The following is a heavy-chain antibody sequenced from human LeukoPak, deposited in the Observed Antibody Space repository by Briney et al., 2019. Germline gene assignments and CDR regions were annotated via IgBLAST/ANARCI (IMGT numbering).Heavy chain of an antibody. V-gene: IGHV1-18*04. J-gene: IGHJ4*02. D-gene: IGHD5-24*01. Sequence: GASVKVSCKPSGYIFTTYNLHWARQAPGQGLEWMGWISTSTGDTDYARNLRGRVTMSTDASTGTAYMELRRLRSDDTAVYYCARSHNVYFDYWGQGTLLTV. CDR3: ARSHNVYFDY. CDR1: GYIFTTYN. CDR2: ISTSTGDT.